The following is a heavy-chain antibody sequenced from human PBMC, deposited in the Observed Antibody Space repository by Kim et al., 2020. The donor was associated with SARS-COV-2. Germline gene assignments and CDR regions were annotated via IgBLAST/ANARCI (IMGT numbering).Heavy chain of an antibody. J-gene: IGHJ5*02. CDR3: ARHRASYPNWFDT. Sequence: SETLSLTCAVSGGFFRSYSTSWGWVRQPPGKELKGVGTFHFSGSANYNPSLRGRVTVSVSTSKNHFSLKLASVATADTSFYDCARHRASYPNWFDTWDRG. D-gene: IGHD3-10*01. CDR2: FHFSGSA. V-gene: IGHV4-39*01. CDR1: GGFFRSYSTS.